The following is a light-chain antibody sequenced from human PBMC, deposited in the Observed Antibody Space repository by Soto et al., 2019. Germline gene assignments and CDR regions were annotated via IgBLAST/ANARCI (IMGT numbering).Light chain of an antibody. CDR2: GAS. V-gene: IGKV1-39*01. CDR1: QSISSR. Sequence: DIQMTQSPSSLSASVGDRVTITCRASQSISSRLYWFQQKPGQGPKLLIYGASNLQSGVPSRFSGSGSGTDFTLTISSLHPEELATYDCQQSYNIPLTFGGGTKVEIK. CDR3: QQSYNIPLT. J-gene: IGKJ4*01.